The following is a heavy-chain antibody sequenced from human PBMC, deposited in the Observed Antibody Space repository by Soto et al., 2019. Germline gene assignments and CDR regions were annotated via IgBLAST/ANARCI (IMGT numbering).Heavy chain of an antibody. CDR1: GFSFTSYG. CDR3: AGAQRGDLEWHYFDH. Sequence: QVQLVQSEAEVQKPGASVKVSCKTSGFSFTSYGFSWVRQAPGQGLEWMGWISAYYGNTNYTQKLLGRVTMTTDTSTSTAYMELRSLRSDDTAIDYCAGAQRGDLEWHYFDHWGQGTLVTVSS. J-gene: IGHJ4*02. CDR2: ISAYYGNT. D-gene: IGHD3-3*01. V-gene: IGHV1-18*04.